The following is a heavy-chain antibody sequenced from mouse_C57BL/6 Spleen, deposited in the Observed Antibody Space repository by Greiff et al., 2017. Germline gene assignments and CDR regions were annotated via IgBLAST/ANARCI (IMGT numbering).Heavy chain of an antibody. J-gene: IGHJ3*01. V-gene: IGHV1-82*01. CDR2: IYPGDGDT. Sequence: VQRVESGPELVKPGASVKISCKASGYAFSSSWMNWVKQRPGKGLEWIGRIYPGDGDTNYNGKFKGKATLTADKSSSTAYMQLSSLTSEDSAVYFCARGSSGYVGFAYWGQGTLVTVSA. CDR1: GYAFSSSW. CDR3: ARGSSGYVGFAY. D-gene: IGHD3-2*02.